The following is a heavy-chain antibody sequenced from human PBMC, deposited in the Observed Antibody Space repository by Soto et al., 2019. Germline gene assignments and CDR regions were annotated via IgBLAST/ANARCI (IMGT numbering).Heavy chain of an antibody. Sequence: SVKVSCKASGFTFTSSAVQWVRQARGQRLEWIGWIVVGSGNTNYAQKFQERVTITRDMSTSTAYMELSSLRSEDTAVYYCAAVPPPSSYYDILTGYYQRDAFDIWGQGTMVTVSS. CDR3: AAVPPPSSYYDILTGYYQRDAFDI. D-gene: IGHD3-9*01. CDR1: GFTFTSSA. V-gene: IGHV1-58*01. CDR2: IVVGSGNT. J-gene: IGHJ3*02.